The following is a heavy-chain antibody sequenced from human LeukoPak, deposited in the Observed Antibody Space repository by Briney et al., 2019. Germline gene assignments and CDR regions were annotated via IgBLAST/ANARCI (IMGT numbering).Heavy chain of an antibody. D-gene: IGHD2-2*02. CDR1: GYTFTGYY. CDR2: INPNSGGT. Sequence: ASVKVSCKASGYTFTGYYMHWVRQAPGQGLEWMGWINPNSGGTNYAQKFKGRVTMTRDTSISTADMELSRLRSDDTAVYYCASVYDGYCSSPSCYSADYWGQGTLVTVSS. J-gene: IGHJ4*02. CDR3: ASVYDGYCSSPSCYSADY. V-gene: IGHV1-2*02.